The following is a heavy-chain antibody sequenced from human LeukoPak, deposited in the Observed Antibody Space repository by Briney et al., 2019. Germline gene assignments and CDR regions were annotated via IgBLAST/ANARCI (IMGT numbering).Heavy chain of an antibody. CDR2: ISAYNGNT. J-gene: IGHJ4*02. CDR3: ARRAYDISTGQNPQYYFDY. Sequence: GASVKVSCKASGYTFTSYGISWVRQAPGQGLEWMGWISAYNGNTNYAQKLQGRVTMTTDTSTSTAYMELRSLRSGDTAVYYCARRAYDISTGQNPQYYFDYWGQGTLVTVSS. D-gene: IGHD3-9*01. CDR1: GYTFTSYG. V-gene: IGHV1-18*04.